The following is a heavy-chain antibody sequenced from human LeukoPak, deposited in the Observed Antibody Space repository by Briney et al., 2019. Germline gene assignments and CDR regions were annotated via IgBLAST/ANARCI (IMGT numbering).Heavy chain of an antibody. CDR1: GFTFDDYG. D-gene: IGHD3-10*01. CDR3: ARSAYYGSGSYSDY. V-gene: IGHV3-20*04. CDR2: IDWNGDRT. J-gene: IGHJ4*02. Sequence: PGGSLRLSCAASGFTFDDYGMTWVRQAPGKGLEWASGIDWNGDRTGYADSVKGRFTITRDNAKNSLYLQMNSLRAEDTALYYCARSAYYGSGSYSDYWGKGTLVTVSS.